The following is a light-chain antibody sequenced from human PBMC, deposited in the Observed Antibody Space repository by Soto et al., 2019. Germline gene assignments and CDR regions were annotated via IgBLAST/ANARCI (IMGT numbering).Light chain of an antibody. J-gene: IGLJ2*01. Sequence: QAVVTQPPSVSGAPGQRVTLSCTGSSSNIGARFDVHWYQQVPGTAPKLLIYGNSVRPSGVPDRFSGSTSGTSASLAITGLQAEDEADYYCQSYDSSLSGVVFGGGTKLTVL. V-gene: IGLV1-40*01. CDR3: QSYDSSLSGVV. CDR1: SSNIGARFD. CDR2: GNS.